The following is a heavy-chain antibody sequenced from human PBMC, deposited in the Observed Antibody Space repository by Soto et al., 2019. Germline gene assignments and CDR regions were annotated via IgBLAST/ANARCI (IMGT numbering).Heavy chain of an antibody. Sequence: QVQLVQSGAEVKKPGSSVKVSCKASGGTFSSYAISWVRQAPGQGLEWMGGIIPIFGTADYAQKFQGRVTITADESTSTDYMDLSSRRSEDTAVYYCAWPPSHYYYSGMDVWGQGTPVTVSS. V-gene: IGHV1-69*12. J-gene: IGHJ6*02. CDR2: IIPIFGTA. CDR1: GGTFSSYA. CDR3: AWPPSHYYYSGMDV. D-gene: IGHD7-27*01.